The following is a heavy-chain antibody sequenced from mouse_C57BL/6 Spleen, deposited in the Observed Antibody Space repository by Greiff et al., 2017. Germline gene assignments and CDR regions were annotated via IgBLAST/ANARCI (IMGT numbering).Heavy chain of an antibody. CDR2: IYPRSGNT. Sequence: VQLQQSGAELARPGASVKLSCKASGYTFTSYGISWVKQRTGQGLAWIGEIYPRSGNTYYNEKFKSKATLTVDKPSSTAYMQLSSLTSEDSAVYYCAREGTAQAPYAMDYWGQGTSVTVSS. D-gene: IGHD3-2*02. J-gene: IGHJ4*01. V-gene: IGHV1-81*01. CDR3: AREGTAQAPYAMDY. CDR1: GYTFTSYG.